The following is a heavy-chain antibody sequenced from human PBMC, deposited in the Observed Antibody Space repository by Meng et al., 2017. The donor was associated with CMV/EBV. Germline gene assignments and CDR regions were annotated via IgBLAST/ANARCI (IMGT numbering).Heavy chain of an antibody. Sequence: GESLKISCAGSGFPFSNYGMHWVRQAPGKGLEWVAGIWYDGSNQYYADSVKGRFSISRDNSKNTLYLLMNSLRAEDTAVYYCAKDSRPAAMYYYGMDVWGQGATVTVSS. V-gene: IGHV3-33*06. CDR1: GFPFSNYG. CDR2: IWYDGSNQ. CDR3: AKDSRPAAMYYYGMDV. D-gene: IGHD2-2*01. J-gene: IGHJ6*02.